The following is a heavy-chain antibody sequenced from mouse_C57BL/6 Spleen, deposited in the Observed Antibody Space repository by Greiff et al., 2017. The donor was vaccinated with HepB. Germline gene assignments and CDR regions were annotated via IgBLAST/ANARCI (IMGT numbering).Heavy chain of an antibody. D-gene: IGHD2-4*01. CDR1: GYTFTSYW. Sequence: VQLQQPGAELVRPGSSVKLSCKASGYTFTSYWMDWVKQRPGQGLEWIGNIYPSDSETHYNQKFKDKATLTVDKSSSTAYMQLSSLTSEDSAVYYCARERLSAWFAYWGQGTLVTVSA. CDR2: IYPSDSET. J-gene: IGHJ3*01. CDR3: ARERLSAWFAY. V-gene: IGHV1-61*01.